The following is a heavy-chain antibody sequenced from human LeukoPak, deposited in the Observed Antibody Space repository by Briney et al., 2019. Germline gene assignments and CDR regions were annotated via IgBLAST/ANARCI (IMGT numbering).Heavy chain of an antibody. CDR3: GKDRSSSGGNWFDP. CDR1: GFTFSSYG. V-gene: IGHV3-30*18. J-gene: IGHJ5*02. Sequence: GGSLRLSCVASGFTFSSYGMHWVRQAPGKGLEWVAVTSYDGSKTYYADSVKGRFIISRDNSNNTLYLQMNSLRGEDTAVYYCGKDRSSSGGNWFDPWGQGTLVTVCS. CDR2: TSYDGSKT. D-gene: IGHD6-6*01.